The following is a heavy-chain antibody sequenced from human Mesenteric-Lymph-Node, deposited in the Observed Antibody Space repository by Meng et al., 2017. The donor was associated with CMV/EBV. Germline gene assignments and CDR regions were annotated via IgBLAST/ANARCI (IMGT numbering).Heavy chain of an antibody. CDR3: ARDKGEKVDFWSGYFSAVLSNWFDH. V-gene: IGHV1-69*10. CDR2: IIPILGIA. J-gene: IGHJ5*02. D-gene: IGHD3-3*01. Sequence: SVKVSCKASAGIFSSYAISWVRQAPGQGLEWMGGIIPILGIANYAQKFQGRVTITADKATSTAYMELSSLRSEDTAVYYCARDKGEKVDFWSGYFSAVLSNWFDHWGQGTLVTVSS. CDR1: AGIFSSYA.